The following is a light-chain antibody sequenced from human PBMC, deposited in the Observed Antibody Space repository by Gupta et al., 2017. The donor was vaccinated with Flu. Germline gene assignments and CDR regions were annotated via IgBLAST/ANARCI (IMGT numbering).Light chain of an antibody. CDR2: DDS. CDR1: ALPKKF. J-gene: IGLJ3*02. V-gene: IGLV3-10*01. Sequence: SYELTQPPSVSVSPGQTARITCSGAALPKKFAYWYQQKPVQAPVLVIYDDSKRPSGIPERFSASSSGTVATLTVSRAQVEDEADYYCYSTDSSGDHGVFGGGTRLTVL. CDR3: YSTDSSGDHGV.